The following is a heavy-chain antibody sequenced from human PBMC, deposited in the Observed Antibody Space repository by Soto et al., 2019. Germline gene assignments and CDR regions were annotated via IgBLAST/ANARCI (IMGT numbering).Heavy chain of an antibody. V-gene: IGHV5-10-1*01. J-gene: IGHJ6*02. Sequence: GESLKVSCKGSGYSFTSYWNSWVRQMPGKGLEWMGRIDPSDSYTNYSPSFQGHVTISADKSISTAYLQWSSLKASDTAMYYCARLPPPPPYYYYGMDVWGQGTTVTVYS. CDR1: GYSFTSYW. CDR2: IDPSDSYT. CDR3: ARLPPPPPYYYYGMDV.